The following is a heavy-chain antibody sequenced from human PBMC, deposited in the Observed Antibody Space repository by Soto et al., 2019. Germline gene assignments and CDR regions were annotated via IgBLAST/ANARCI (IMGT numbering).Heavy chain of an antibody. Sequence: QVQLVQSAPEVKQPGASVKVSCKASGYIFTGFHIHWVRQAPGHGLEWVGWINPNTGGTNYAQKFQGRVTMTRDTSISTAYLEMTSLKFDDTAVYYCARGRSLRWDWFDPWGQGTLVTVSS. CDR1: GYIFTGFH. CDR2: INPNTGGT. J-gene: IGHJ5*02. V-gene: IGHV1-2*02. D-gene: IGHD2-21*01. CDR3: ARGRSLRWDWFDP.